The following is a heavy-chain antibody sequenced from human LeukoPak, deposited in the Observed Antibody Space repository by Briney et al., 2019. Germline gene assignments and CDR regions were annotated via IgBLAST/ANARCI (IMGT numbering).Heavy chain of an antibody. J-gene: IGHJ5*02. V-gene: IGHV4-34*01. CDR1: GGSFSGYY. D-gene: IGHD1-26*01. CDR2: INHSGST. CDR3: ARLVYSGGDP. Sequence: SETLSLTCAVYGGSFSGYYWSWIRQPPGKGLEWIGEINHSGSTNYNPSLKSRVTISVDTSKNQFSLKLSSVTAADTAVYYCARLVYSGGDPWGRGTLVTVSS.